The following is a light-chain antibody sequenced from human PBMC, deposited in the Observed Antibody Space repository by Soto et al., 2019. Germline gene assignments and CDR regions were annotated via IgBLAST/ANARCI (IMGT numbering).Light chain of an antibody. Sequence: EIVLTQSPGTLSLAPGERATLSCRAGQSLHTKYFTWYQQIPGQAPRLLIFGGSNRATGIPDRFSGSGSGTDFTLTISRLEPEDFAVYYCQQFGGSSRTFGQGTKVDIK. J-gene: IGKJ1*01. CDR3: QQFGGSSRT. CDR1: QSLHTKY. V-gene: IGKV3-20*01. CDR2: GGS.